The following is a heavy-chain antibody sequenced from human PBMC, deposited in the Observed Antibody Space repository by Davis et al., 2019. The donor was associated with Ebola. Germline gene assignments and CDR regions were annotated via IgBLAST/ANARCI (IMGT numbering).Heavy chain of an antibody. D-gene: IGHD3-22*01. Sequence: PGGSLRLSCAASGFTVSSNYMSWVRQAPGKGLEWVSVIYSGGSTYYADSVKGRFTISRDNSKNTLYLQMNSLRAEDTAVYYCASQTYYYDSSGSDYWGQGTLVTVSS. J-gene: IGHJ4*02. CDR2: IYSGGST. CDR3: ASQTYYYDSSGSDY. V-gene: IGHV3-53*01. CDR1: GFTVSSNY.